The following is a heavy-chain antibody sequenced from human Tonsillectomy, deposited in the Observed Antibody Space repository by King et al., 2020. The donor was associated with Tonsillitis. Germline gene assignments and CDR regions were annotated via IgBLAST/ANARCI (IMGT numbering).Heavy chain of an antibody. V-gene: IGHV4-59*08. D-gene: IGHD3-22*01. CDR3: ARHVQSPSGNYYEVY. J-gene: IGHJ4*02. CDR2: IYYTGTT. Sequence: QLQESGPGLVEPSETLSLTCSVSGGSITSYYWSWIRQPPGKGLEWNGYIYYTGTTAYSPSLKSRLTISVDTTKDQFSLKLSSVTAADTAVYYCARHVQSPSGNYYEVYWGQGILVTVSS. CDR1: GGSITSYY.